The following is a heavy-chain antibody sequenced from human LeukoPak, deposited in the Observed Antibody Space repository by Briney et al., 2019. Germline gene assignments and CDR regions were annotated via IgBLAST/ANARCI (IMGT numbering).Heavy chain of an antibody. Sequence: GGSLRLSCATSGFPFSDFSMTWVRQAPGKGLEWISTTNSGGTTTYYAESVKGRFTISRDNFMNALYLQMSSLRVEDTAIYYCAKQSYARSLGEGGPGTLVTVSS. CDR1: GFPFSDFS. J-gene: IGHJ4*02. CDR3: AKQSYARSLGE. CDR2: TNSGGTTT. V-gene: IGHV3-23*01. D-gene: IGHD3-10*02.